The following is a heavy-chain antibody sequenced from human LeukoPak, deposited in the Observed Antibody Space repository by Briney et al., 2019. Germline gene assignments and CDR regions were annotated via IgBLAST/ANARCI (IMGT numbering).Heavy chain of an antibody. D-gene: IGHD1-26*01. Sequence: GGSLRLSCAASGFTFNIYALNWVRQAPGKGLEWVSYISSSSSSIYYADSLKGRFTVSRDDAKNSLYLQINSLRAEDTAVYYCARVGLGAPEYWGQGTLVTVSS. CDR2: ISSSSSSI. CDR1: GFTFNIYA. J-gene: IGHJ4*02. CDR3: ARVGLGAPEY. V-gene: IGHV3-48*04.